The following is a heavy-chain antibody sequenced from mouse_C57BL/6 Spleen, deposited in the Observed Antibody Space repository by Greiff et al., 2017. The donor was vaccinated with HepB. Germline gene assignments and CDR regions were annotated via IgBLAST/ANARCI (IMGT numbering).Heavy chain of an antibody. V-gene: IGHV14-3*01. CDR2: IDPANGNT. CDR3: AADGYYGAWFTY. Sequence: EVQRVESVAELVRPGASVKLSCTASGFNIKNTYMHWVKQRPEQGLEWIGRIDPANGNTKYAPKFQGKATITADTSSNTAYLQLSSLTSEDTAIYYCAADGYYGAWFTYWGQRTLVTVSA. D-gene: IGHD2-3*01. CDR1: GFNIKNTY. J-gene: IGHJ3*01.